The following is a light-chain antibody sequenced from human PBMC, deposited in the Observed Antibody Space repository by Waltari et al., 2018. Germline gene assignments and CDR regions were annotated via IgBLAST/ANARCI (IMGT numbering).Light chain of an antibody. CDR3: QHYGTSPPFT. CDR1: QSFSASY. V-gene: IGKV3-20*01. CDR2: GAS. J-gene: IGKJ3*01. Sequence: DIVLTQSPATLSLSPGERATLSCRASQSFSASYLAWYQQKPGQAPRLLIYGASSRATGIPDRCSGSGSGTDFTLTISSLEPEDFAVYYCQHYGTSPPFTFGPGTKVDIK.